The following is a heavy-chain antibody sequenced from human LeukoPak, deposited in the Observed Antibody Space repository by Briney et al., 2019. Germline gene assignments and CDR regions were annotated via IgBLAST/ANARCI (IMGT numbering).Heavy chain of an antibody. V-gene: IGHV1-2*02. CDR3: ARAEDIVVRAGFDY. Sequence: ASVKVSCKASGYTFTGYYMHWVRQAPGQGLEWMGWINPNSGGTNYAQKFQGRVTMTRDTSISTAYMELSRLRSDDTAVYYCARAEDIVVRAGFDYWGQGTLVTVSS. CDR1: GYTFTGYY. J-gene: IGHJ4*02. D-gene: IGHD2-2*01. CDR2: INPNSGGT.